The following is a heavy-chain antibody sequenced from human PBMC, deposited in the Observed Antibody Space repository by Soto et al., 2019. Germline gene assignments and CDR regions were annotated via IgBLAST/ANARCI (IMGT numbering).Heavy chain of an antibody. CDR1: GFTFSSYA. CDR2: ITGSGGST. D-gene: IGHD4-17*01. CDR3: AKEGLQALSLRVNNWFDP. J-gene: IGHJ5*02. V-gene: IGHV3-23*01. Sequence: PGETMRLSCAASGFTFSSYAMSWVRQATGKGLEWVSAITGSGGSTYYADSVKGRFTISRDNSKNTLYLQMNSLRAEDTAVYYCAKEGLQALSLRVNNWFDPWADAILVIVSS.